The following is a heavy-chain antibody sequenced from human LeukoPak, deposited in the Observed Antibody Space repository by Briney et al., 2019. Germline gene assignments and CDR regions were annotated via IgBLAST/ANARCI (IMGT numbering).Heavy chain of an antibody. CDR1: GGSISSHY. V-gene: IGHV4-59*11. CDR2: IYNSGST. Sequence: SEPLSLTCTVSGGSISSHYWNWIRQPPGKGLEWIGYIYNSGSTNYNPSLKSRVTISVDMSKNQFSLRLSSVTAADTAMYYCARDISSMVRPLGHFDYWGQGTLVTVSA. D-gene: IGHD3-10*01. J-gene: IGHJ4*02. CDR3: ARDISSMVRPLGHFDY.